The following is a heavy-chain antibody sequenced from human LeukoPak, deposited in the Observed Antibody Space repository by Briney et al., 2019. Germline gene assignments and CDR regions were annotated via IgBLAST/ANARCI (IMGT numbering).Heavy chain of an antibody. CDR1: GYTFTSYD. J-gene: IGHJ4*02. V-gene: IGHV1-8*01. Sequence: ASVKVSCKASGYTFTSYDINWVRQATGQGLEWMGWMNPNSGNTGYAQKFQGRVSMNRNTYISTAYMELSSLRSEDTAVYYCARAVSRLLWFGELRYYFDYWGQGTLVTVSS. CDR3: ARAVSRLLWFGELRYYFDY. D-gene: IGHD3-10*01. CDR2: MNPNSGNT.